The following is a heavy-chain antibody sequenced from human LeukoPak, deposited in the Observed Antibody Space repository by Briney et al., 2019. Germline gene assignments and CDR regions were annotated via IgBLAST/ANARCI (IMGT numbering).Heavy chain of an antibody. V-gene: IGHV3-33*01. J-gene: IGHJ1*01. CDR2: IWYDGSNK. D-gene: IGHD6-19*01. Sequence: GGSLRLSCAASGFTFSSYGLHWVRQAPGKGLEWVAVIWYDGSNKYNADSVKGRFTISRDNSKNTLYLQMNSLRAEDTAVYYCTRDIRGYSGGWYLPSGYFQHWGQGTLVTVSS. CDR3: TRDIRGYSGGWYLPSGYFQH. CDR1: GFTFSSYG.